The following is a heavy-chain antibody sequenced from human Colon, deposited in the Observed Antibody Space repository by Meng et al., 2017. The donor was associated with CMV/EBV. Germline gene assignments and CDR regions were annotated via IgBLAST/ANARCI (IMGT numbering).Heavy chain of an antibody. Sequence: GGSLRLSCAASGFTFNLYAMHWVRQAPGKGLEWVALISDTGSDKYYADSVRGRFTISRDNSKNTLYLQMNSLRREDTAIYYCAKDIGTWTRGYYFDYWGQGILVTVSS. CDR2: ISDTGSDK. CDR1: GFTFNLYA. CDR3: AKDIGTWTRGYYFDY. D-gene: IGHD3-10*01. J-gene: IGHJ4*02. V-gene: IGHV3-30*04.